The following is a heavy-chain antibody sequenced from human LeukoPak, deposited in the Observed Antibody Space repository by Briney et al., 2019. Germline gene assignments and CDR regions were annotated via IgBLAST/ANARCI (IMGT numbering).Heavy chain of an antibody. V-gene: IGHV3-11*01. J-gene: IGHJ6*02. CDR3: ARGNHYDSSGYYYYYYYGVDV. CDR2: ISSSGTTI. CDR1: GFTFSDYY. Sequence: GGSLRLSCAASGFTFSDYYMSWIRQAPGKGLEWVSYISSSGTTIYYADSVKGRFTISRDNAKNSLYLQMNSLRAEDTAVYFCARGNHYDSSGYYYYYYYGVDVWGQGTTVTVFS. D-gene: IGHD3-22*01.